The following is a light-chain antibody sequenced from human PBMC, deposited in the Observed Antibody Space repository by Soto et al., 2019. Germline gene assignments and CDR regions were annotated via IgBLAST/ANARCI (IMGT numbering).Light chain of an antibody. CDR3: QQYGNSPPTT. CDR2: GAS. J-gene: IGKJ4*01. Sequence: EIVLTQSPGTLSLSPGERATLSCRASQSVSSSYLAWYQQKLGQAPRLLIYGASSRATGIPDRFSGSGSGTYFTLTISRLEPEDFAVYYCQQYGNSPPTTFGGGTKVEIK. CDR1: QSVSSSY. V-gene: IGKV3-20*01.